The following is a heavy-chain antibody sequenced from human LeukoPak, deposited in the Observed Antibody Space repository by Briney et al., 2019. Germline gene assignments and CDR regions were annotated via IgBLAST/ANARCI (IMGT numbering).Heavy chain of an antibody. CDR2: TYYRSKWYN. CDR1: GDSVSRNTAA. Sequence: SQTLSLTCAISGDSVSRNTAAWNWIRQSPSRGLEWLGRTYYRSKWYNDYALSVKSRIIINPDTSKNQFSLQLNSVTPEDTAVYYCARGRDSSSWYGWFDPWGQGTLVTVSS. V-gene: IGHV6-1*01. J-gene: IGHJ5*02. CDR3: ARGRDSSSWYGWFDP. D-gene: IGHD6-13*01.